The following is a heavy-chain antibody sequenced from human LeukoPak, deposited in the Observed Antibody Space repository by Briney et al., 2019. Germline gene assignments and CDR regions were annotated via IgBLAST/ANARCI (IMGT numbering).Heavy chain of an antibody. V-gene: IGHV4-34*01. CDR2: INHSGST. CDR1: GGSFSGYY. J-gene: IGHJ5*02. D-gene: IGHD4-11*01. CDR3: ARGVHTVTTDWFDP. Sequence: SETLSLTCAVYGGSFSGYYWSWIRQPPGKGLEWIGEINHSGSTNYNPSLKSRVTISVDASKNQFSLKLSSVTAADTAVYYCARGVHTVTTDWFDPWGQGTLVTVSS.